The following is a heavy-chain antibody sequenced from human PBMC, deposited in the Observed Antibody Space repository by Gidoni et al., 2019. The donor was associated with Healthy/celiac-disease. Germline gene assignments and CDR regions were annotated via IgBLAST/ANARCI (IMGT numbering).Heavy chain of an antibody. CDR3: ARGAYDSSGYYYVAYFDY. J-gene: IGHJ4*02. Sequence: EVQLVESGGGLVQPGGSLRLSCAASGFTFSSYDMHWVRQATGKGLEWVSAIGTAGDTYYPGSVKGRFTISRENAKNSLYLQMNSLRAGDTAVYYCARGAYDSSGYYYVAYFDYWGQGTLVTVSS. CDR1: GFTFSSYD. D-gene: IGHD3-22*01. V-gene: IGHV3-13*01. CDR2: IGTAGDT.